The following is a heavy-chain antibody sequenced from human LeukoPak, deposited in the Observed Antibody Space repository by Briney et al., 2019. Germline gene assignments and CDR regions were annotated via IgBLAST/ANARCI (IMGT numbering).Heavy chain of an antibody. CDR2: IYTSGST. Sequence: SQTLSLTRTVSGGSISSGSYYWSWIRQPAGKGLEWIGRIYTSGSTNYNPSLKSRVTISVDTSKNQFSLKLSSVTAADTAVYYCARNPYYYDSSGLIDYWGQGTLVTVSS. J-gene: IGHJ4*02. V-gene: IGHV4-61*02. CDR3: ARNPYYYDSSGLIDY. CDR1: GGSISSGSYY. D-gene: IGHD3-22*01.